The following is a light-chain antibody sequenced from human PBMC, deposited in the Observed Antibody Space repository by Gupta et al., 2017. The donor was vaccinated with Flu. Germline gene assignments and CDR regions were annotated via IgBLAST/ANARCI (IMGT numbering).Light chain of an antibody. CDR1: QSVLYSLNNKNY. Sequence: DIVMTQSPDSLAVSLGERATINCKSSQSVLYSLNNKNYLNWYQQKPGQPPKLLIHWASIRESGVPDRFSGSGSGTDFTLTSSSRQIEDVAIYYWQQCLGANSFGGGTKLEIK. CDR3: QQCLGANS. V-gene: IGKV4-1*01. J-gene: IGKJ4*01. CDR2: WAS.